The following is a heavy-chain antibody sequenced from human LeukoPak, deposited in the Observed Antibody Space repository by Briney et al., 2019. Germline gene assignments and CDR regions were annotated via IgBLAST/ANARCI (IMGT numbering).Heavy chain of an antibody. Sequence: SETLSLTCTVSGGSLSSGGYYWSWIRQHPGKGLEWIGYIYYSGSTYYNPSLKSRVTISVDTSKNQFSLKLSSVTAADTAVYYCARIYCSSTSCYYFDYWGQGTLVTVSS. J-gene: IGHJ4*02. CDR1: GGSLSSGGYY. CDR2: IYYSGST. CDR3: ARIYCSSTSCYYFDY. D-gene: IGHD2-2*01. V-gene: IGHV4-31*03.